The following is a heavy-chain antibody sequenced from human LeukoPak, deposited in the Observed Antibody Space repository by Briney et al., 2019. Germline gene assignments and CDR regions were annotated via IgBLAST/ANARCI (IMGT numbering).Heavy chain of an antibody. J-gene: IGHJ5*02. V-gene: IGHV4-34*01. D-gene: IGHD2-2*01. Sequence: SETLSLTCAVYGGSFSGYYWSWIRQPPGKGLEWIGEINHSGSTNYNPSLKSRVTISVDTSKNQFSLKLSSVTAADTAVYYRARGGFVVVPAAMGNWFDPWGQGTLVTVSS. CDR3: ARGGFVVVPAAMGNWFDP. CDR1: GGSFSGYY. CDR2: INHSGST.